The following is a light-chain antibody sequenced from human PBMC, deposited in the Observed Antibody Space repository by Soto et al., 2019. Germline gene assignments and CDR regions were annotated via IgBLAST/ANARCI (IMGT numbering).Light chain of an antibody. Sequence: QSALTQPASVSGSPGQSITISCNGTSSDVGGYNYVSWYQHHPGKAPKLLIYEVNNRPSGVSNRFSGSKSGDTASLTISELQAEDEADYYCSSYTSSVTLSFGGGTKLTVL. V-gene: IGLV2-14*01. J-gene: IGLJ2*01. CDR1: SSDVGGYNY. CDR2: EVN. CDR3: SSYTSSVTLS.